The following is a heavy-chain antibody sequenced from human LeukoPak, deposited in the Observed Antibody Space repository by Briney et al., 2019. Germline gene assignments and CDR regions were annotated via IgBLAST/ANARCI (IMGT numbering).Heavy chain of an antibody. J-gene: IGHJ4*02. CDR3: ARRGTYLVR. Sequence: SETLSLTCAVSGYSITSGYYWGWIRQPPGKGLEWIGEINHSGSTNYNPSLKSRVTISVDTSKNQFSLKLSSVTAADTAVYYCARRGTYLVRWGQGTLVTVSS. CDR1: GYSITSGYY. V-gene: IGHV4-38-2*01. D-gene: IGHD1-26*01. CDR2: INHSGST.